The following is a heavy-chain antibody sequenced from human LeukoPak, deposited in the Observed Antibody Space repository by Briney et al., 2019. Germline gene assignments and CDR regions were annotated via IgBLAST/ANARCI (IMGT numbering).Heavy chain of an antibody. V-gene: IGHV4-61*02. Sequence: SQTLSLTCTVSGGSISSGSYYWSWIRQPAGKGLEWIGRIYTSGSTNYNPSLKSRVTISVDTSKNQFSLKLSSVTAADTAVYYCARDAATINFDYWGQGTLVTVSS. J-gene: IGHJ4*02. CDR1: GGSISSGSYY. CDR3: ARDAATINFDY. CDR2: IYTSGST. D-gene: IGHD5-24*01.